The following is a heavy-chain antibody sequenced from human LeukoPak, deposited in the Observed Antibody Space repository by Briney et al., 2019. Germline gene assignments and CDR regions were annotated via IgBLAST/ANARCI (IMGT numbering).Heavy chain of an antibody. CDR3: ARGIAVMVRGVIASPQEFDY. V-gene: IGHV4-61*02. CDR1: GGSISSGSYY. Sequence: SETLSLTCTVSGGSISSGSYYWSWIRQPAGKGLEWIGRIYTSGSTNYNPSLKSRVTISVDTSKNQFSLKLSSVTAADTAVYYCARGIAVMVRGVIASPQEFDYWGQGTLVTVSS. D-gene: IGHD3-10*01. J-gene: IGHJ4*02. CDR2: IYTSGST.